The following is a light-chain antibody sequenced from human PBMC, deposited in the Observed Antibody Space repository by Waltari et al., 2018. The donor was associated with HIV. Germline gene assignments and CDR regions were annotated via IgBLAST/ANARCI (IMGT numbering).Light chain of an antibody. CDR3: QQRSNCPPWS. CDR2: DAS. CDR1: QSVGSL. J-gene: IGKJ1*01. V-gene: IGKV3-11*01. Sequence: EIALTQSPDISSLTPGERATPSCWASQSVGSLLPLYQQRPPQIPSPLIYDASRRATSVPARFSGSGSGTNFTLTIKNLEPDDVAIYYCQQRSNCPPWSFGQGTRVDIK.